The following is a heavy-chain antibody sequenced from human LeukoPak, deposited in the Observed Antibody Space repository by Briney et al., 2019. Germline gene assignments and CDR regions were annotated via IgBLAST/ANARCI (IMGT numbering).Heavy chain of an antibody. CDR1: GGSISSYY. D-gene: IGHD3-10*01. J-gene: IGHJ3*02. V-gene: IGHV4-59*01. Sequence: SETLSLTCTVSGGSISSYYWSWIRQPPGKGLEWIGYIYYSGSTNYNPSLKSRVTISVDTSKNQFSLKLSSVTAADTAVYYCARDRVTISMNAFDIWGQGTMVTVSS. CDR2: IYYSGST. CDR3: ARDRVTISMNAFDI.